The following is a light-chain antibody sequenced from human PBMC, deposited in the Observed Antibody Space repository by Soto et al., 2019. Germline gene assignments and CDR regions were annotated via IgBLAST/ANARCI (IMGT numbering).Light chain of an antibody. Sequence: QSVLTQPPSASGAPGQRVTISCSGGSSNIGRNTVNWYQQLPGTAPKLLIYGNNQRPSGVPDRFSGSKSGTSASLAISGLQSEDEADYYCAAWDDSLSGLVFGGGTKFTVL. J-gene: IGLJ2*01. CDR2: GNN. V-gene: IGLV1-44*01. CDR1: SSNIGRNT. CDR3: AAWDDSLSGLV.